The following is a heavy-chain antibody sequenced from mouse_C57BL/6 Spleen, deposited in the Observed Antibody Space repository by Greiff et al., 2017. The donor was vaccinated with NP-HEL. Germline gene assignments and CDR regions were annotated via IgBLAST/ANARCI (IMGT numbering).Heavy chain of an antibody. Sequence: VQLQQPGAELVRPGSSVKLSCKASGYTFTSYWMHWVKQRPMQGLEWIGNIDPSDSETHYNQKFKDKATLTVDKSSSTAYMQLSSLTSEDSAVYYCARGIYYDYDVGAYWGQGTLVTVSA. J-gene: IGHJ3*01. V-gene: IGHV1-52*01. CDR1: GYTFTSYW. CDR3: ARGIYYDYDVGAY. CDR2: IDPSDSET. D-gene: IGHD2-4*01.